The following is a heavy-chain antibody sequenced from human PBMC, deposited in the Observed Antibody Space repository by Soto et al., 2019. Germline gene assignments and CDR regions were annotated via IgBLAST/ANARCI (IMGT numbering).Heavy chain of an antibody. D-gene: IGHD5-18*01. CDR3: SHGYYQYFES. CDR1: GVTLSNVW. V-gene: IGHV3-15*07. J-gene: IGHJ4*02. Sequence: GGSLRLSCAVSGVTLSNVWMNWVRQAPGKGPEWVGSIKSKTDGGTVEYAAPVKDRFTISRDDSENTLYLQMNSLKTEDTAVYYCSHGYYQYFESWGQGTLVTVSS. CDR2: IKSKTDGGTV.